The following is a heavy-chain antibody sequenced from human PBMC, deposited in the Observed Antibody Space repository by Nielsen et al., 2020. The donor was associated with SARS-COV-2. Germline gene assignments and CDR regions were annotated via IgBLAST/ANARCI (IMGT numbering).Heavy chain of an antibody. CDR1: TGSFSGHY. J-gene: IGHJ2*01. Sequence: SETLSLTCAVYTGSFSGHYWTWIRQPAGQGVEWIGEINHSGGTNYKPSLESRVTISVDASKSQFSLKLTSVTVADTAVYYCARRNRLASPGAHFDLWGRGTPVTVSS. V-gene: IGHV4-34*01. D-gene: IGHD1-14*01. CDR3: ARRNRLASPGAHFDL. CDR2: INHSGGT.